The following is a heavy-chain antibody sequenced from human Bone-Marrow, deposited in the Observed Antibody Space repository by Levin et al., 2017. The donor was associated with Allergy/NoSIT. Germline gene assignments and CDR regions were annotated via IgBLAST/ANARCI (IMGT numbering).Heavy chain of an antibody. Sequence: PGGSLRLSCAASGFTFSSYSMNWVRQAPGKGLEWVSSISSSSSYIYYADSVKGRFTISRDNAKNSLYLQMNSLRAEDTAVYHCARDRIAGGYFDYWGQGTLVTVSS. CDR3: ARDRIAGGYFDY. V-gene: IGHV3-21*01. CDR2: ISSSSSYI. J-gene: IGHJ4*02. CDR1: GFTFSSYS. D-gene: IGHD2-15*01.